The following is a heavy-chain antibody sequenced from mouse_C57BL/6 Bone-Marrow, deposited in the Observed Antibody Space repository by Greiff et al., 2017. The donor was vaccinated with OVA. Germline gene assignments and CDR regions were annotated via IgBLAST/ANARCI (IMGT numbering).Heavy chain of an antibody. Sequence: DVMLVESGGGLVQSGRSLRLSCATSGFTFSDFYMEWVRQAPGKGLEWIAASRNKANDYTTEYSASVKGRFIVSRDTSQSILYLQMNALRAEDTAFYYCARDADYDGGGYAMDYWGQGTSVTVSS. CDR2: SRNKANDYTT. CDR3: ARDADYDGGGYAMDY. J-gene: IGHJ4*01. CDR1: GFTFSDFY. V-gene: IGHV7-1*01. D-gene: IGHD2-4*01.